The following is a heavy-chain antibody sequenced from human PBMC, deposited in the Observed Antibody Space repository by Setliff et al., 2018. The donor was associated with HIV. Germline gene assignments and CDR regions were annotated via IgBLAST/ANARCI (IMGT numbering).Heavy chain of an antibody. J-gene: IGHJ5*02. CDR2: IYHSGIT. Sequence: KSSETLSLTCTVSGASVNSNNYYWGWIRQAPGKGLEWIGNIYHSGITYYNPSLKSRVTISVDTSKNQFSLRLSSVTAADTAVYYCARAFGSGSYRWFDPWGQGTLVTVSS. CDR3: ARAFGSGSYRWFDP. V-gene: IGHV4-39*07. D-gene: IGHD3-10*01. CDR1: GASVNSNNYY.